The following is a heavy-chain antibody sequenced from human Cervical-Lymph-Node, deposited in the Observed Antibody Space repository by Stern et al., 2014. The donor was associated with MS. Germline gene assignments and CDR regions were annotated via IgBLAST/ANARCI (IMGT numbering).Heavy chain of an antibody. CDR2: ISYDGSKK. D-gene: IGHD2-15*01. Sequence: VQLVESGGGVVQSGRSLRLSCEVSGFMFSIYAMHWVRQSPGKGLEWLGVISYDGSKKHYADSVKGRFTISRDNSKNTLYLQINSLRAEDTAVYHCAKDQVPDYDASGGWLDPWGQGTLVTVSS. CDR3: AKDQVPDYDASGGWLDP. V-gene: IGHV3-30*04. J-gene: IGHJ5*02. CDR1: GFMFSIYA.